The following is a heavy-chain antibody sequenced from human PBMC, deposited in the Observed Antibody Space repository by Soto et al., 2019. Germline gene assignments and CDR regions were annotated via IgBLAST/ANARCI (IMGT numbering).Heavy chain of an antibody. Sequence: EVQLVESGGGLVQPGRSLRLSCAASGFTFDDYAMHWVRQAPGKGLEWVSGISWNSGSIGYADSVKGRFTISRDNAKNSLYLQMNSLRAEDTALYYCAKARSNTSSGWYDDEFDYWGQGTLVTVSS. D-gene: IGHD6-19*01. J-gene: IGHJ4*02. CDR3: AKARSNTSSGWYDDEFDY. CDR1: GFTFDDYA. V-gene: IGHV3-9*01. CDR2: ISWNSGSI.